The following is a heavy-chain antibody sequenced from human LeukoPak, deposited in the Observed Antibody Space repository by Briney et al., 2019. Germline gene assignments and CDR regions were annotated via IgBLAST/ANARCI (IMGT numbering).Heavy chain of an antibody. CDR1: GGTFTSYD. J-gene: IGHJ1*01. CDR3: ARTSGWAEYFQH. D-gene: IGHD6-19*01. V-gene: IGHV1-18*01. CDR2: ISASNGNT. Sequence: ASVKVSCKASGGTFTSYDINWVRQAPGQGLEWMGWISASNGNTDYAQNLQDRVTMTTDTSTSTAYMELRSLSSDDTAVYYCARTSGWAEYFQHWGQGTLVTVSS.